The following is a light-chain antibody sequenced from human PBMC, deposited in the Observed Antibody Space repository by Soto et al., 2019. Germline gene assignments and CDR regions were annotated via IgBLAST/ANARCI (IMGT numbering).Light chain of an antibody. CDR1: SSYVGSYNF. CDR2: EVS. CDR3: CADAGRSTYV. V-gene: IGLV2-23*02. Sequence: QSLLPQPTSVSVSPGQSITISGSRASSYVGSYNFVSWYQQHPGEVSKVLIYEVSKRPSGVSDRFSCSKSGNTASLTISWLQAEDEADYYCCADAGRSTYVFGTGTKVTV. J-gene: IGLJ1*01.